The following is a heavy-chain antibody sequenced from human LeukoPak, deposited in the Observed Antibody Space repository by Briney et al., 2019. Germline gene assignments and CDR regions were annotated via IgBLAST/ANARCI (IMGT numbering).Heavy chain of an antibody. J-gene: IGHJ5*02. CDR2: INPSGGST. V-gene: IGHV1-46*01. D-gene: IGHD3-10*01. CDR3: ARDRSGKDWFDP. Sequence: ASVKVSCKASGYTFTSYYMHWVRQAPGQGLEWIGIINPSGGSTSYAQKFQGRVTMTRDTSTSTVYMELNSLRSEDTALYYCARDRSGKDWFDPWGQGTLVTVSS. CDR1: GYTFTSYY.